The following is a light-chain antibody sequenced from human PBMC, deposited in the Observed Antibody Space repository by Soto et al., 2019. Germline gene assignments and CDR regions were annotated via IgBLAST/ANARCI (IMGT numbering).Light chain of an antibody. J-gene: IGLJ1*01. CDR3: AAWDDSLNGQV. CDR1: SSDVGGYNY. CDR2: DVS. Sequence: QSVLTQPRSVSGSPGQSVTISCTGTSSDVGGYNYVSWYQQHPGKAPKLMIYDVSKRPSGVPDRFSGSKSGNTASLAICGLQSEDEADYYCAAWDDSLNGQVFGTGTKVTVL. V-gene: IGLV2-11*01.